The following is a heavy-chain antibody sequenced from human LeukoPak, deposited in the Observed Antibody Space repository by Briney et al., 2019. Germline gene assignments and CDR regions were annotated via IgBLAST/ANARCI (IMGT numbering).Heavy chain of an antibody. J-gene: IGHJ4*02. CDR2: IRYDGSNK. D-gene: IGHD6-6*01. CDR3: ARDLEIAARLGPDY. Sequence: PGGSLRLSCAASGFTFSSYGMHWVRQAPGKGLEWVAFIRYDGSNKYYADSVKGRFTISRDNSKNTLYLQMNSLRAEDTAVYYCARDLEIAARLGPDYWGQGTLVTVSS. CDR1: GFTFSSYG. V-gene: IGHV3-30*02.